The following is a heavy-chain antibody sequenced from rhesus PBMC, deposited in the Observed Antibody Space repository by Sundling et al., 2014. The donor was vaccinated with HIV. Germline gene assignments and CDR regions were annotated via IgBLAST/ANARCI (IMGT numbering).Heavy chain of an antibody. D-gene: IGHD2-39*01. CDR3: ARELGGRLGFRIDY. CDR1: GSPISNNY. J-gene: IGHJ4*01. Sequence: QVQLQESGPGLVKPSETLPLTCAVSGSPISNNYWTWIRQAPGKGLEWIGRIDGDDGSTDYNPSLKSRVTISIDRSKSQFSLTLNSLTAADTAFYYCARELGGRLGFRIDYWGQGVLVTVSS. CDR2: IDGDDGST. V-gene: IGHV4S2*01.